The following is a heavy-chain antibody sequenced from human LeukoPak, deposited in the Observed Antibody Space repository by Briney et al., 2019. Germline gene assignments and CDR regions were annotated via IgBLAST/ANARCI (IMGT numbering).Heavy chain of an antibody. CDR1: GGSISSGDYY. CDR2: IYYSGST. D-gene: IGHD3-22*01. V-gene: IGHV4-30-4*01. J-gene: IGHJ4*02. Sequence: SETLSLTCTVSGGSISSGDYYWSWIRQPPGKGLEWIGYIYYSGSTYYNPSLKSRVTISVDTSKNQFSLKLSSVTAADTAVYYCARAKNPYYDSSGDFDYWGQGTLVTVSS. CDR3: ARAKNPYYDSSGDFDY.